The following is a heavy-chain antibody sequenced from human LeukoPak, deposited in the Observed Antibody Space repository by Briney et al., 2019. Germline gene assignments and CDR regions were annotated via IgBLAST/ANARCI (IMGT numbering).Heavy chain of an antibody. CDR2: INPSGGST. CDR3: ARDTPRRGGYGAYLDY. D-gene: IGHD5-12*01. CDR1: GYTFTSYY. Sequence: ASVKVSCKASGYTFTSYYMHWVRQAPGQGLEWMGIINPSGGSTSYAQKFQGRVTMTRDTSTSTVYMELSSLRSEDTAVYYCARDTPRRGGYGAYLDYWGQGTLVTVSS. V-gene: IGHV1-46*01. J-gene: IGHJ4*02.